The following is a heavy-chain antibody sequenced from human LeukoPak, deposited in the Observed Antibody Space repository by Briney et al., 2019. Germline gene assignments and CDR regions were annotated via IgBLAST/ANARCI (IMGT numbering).Heavy chain of an antibody. J-gene: IGHJ4*02. CDR1: GFTFSSYG. D-gene: IGHD3-10*01. CDR2: ISYDGSNK. V-gene: IGHV3-30*18. Sequence: WGSLRLSCAASGFTFSSYGMHWLRQAPGQGLEWVVVISYDGSNKYYADSVKGRFTISRDNSKNTLYLQMNSLRAEDTAVYYCAKEARGGSGSDYWGQGTLVTVSS. CDR3: AKEARGGSGSDY.